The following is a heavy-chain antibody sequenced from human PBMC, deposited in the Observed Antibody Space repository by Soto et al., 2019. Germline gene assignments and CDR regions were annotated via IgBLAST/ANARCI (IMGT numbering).Heavy chain of an antibody. CDR2: ISYSGST. Sequence: LSLTCTVSGGSINNYYWSWIRQPPGKGLEWIGYISYSGSTNYTPSLKSRVTISVDTSRNQFSLKLSSVTAADTAMYYCAREKYDSSFDYWGQGTLVTVSS. V-gene: IGHV4-59*01. CDR3: AREKYDSSFDY. CDR1: GGSINNYY. J-gene: IGHJ4*02. D-gene: IGHD3-22*01.